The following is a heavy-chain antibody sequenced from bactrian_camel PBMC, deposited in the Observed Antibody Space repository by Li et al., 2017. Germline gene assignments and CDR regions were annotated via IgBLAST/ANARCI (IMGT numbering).Heavy chain of an antibody. V-gene: IGHV3S10*01. D-gene: IGHD7*01. CDR3: AADELGWQCSISARRPFKF. J-gene: IGHJ4*01. Sequence: DVQLVESGGGLVQPGGSLRLSCAASGFTFSRDYMSWVRQAPGKGLEWLSGIHSDGSTYYGDSVKGRFTISRDNAKNVLYLQMNSLNTDDTAMYYCAADELGWQCSISARRPFKFWGQGTQVTVS. CDR2: IHSDGST. CDR1: GFTFSRDY.